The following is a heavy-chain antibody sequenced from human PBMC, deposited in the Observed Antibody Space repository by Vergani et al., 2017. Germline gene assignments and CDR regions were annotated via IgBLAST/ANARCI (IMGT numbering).Heavy chain of an antibody. Sequence: EGQLLESGGDLVQPGGSLRLSCAASGFSFFMHAMSWVRQGPGEGLEWVSTLSASDRRTYYADSVKGRFTISRDNFKNTLYLQMNSLRAEDTAVYYCAKGEPTYYYDSSGSSNWFDPWGQGTLVTVSS. CDR3: AKGEPTYYYDSSGSSNWFDP. V-gene: IGHV3-23*01. J-gene: IGHJ5*02. CDR2: LSASDRRT. CDR1: GFSFFMHA. D-gene: IGHD3-22*01.